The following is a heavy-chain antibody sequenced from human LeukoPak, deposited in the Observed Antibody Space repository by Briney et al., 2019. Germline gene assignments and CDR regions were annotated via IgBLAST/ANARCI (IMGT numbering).Heavy chain of an antibody. CDR1: GYSISSGYY. V-gene: IGHV4-38-2*02. CDR3: ARDHTARDSSGYYRPQYAFDI. Sequence: SETLSLTCTVSGYSISSGYYWGWIRQPPGKGLEWIGSIYHSGSTYYNPSLKSRVTISVDTSKNQFSLKLSSVTAADTAVYYCARDHTARDSSGYYRPQYAFDIWGQGTMVTVSS. J-gene: IGHJ3*02. D-gene: IGHD3-22*01. CDR2: IYHSGST.